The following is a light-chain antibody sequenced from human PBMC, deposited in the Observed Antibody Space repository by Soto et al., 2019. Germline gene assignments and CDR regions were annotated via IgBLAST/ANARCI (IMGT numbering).Light chain of an antibody. V-gene: IGLV1-44*01. Sequence: QSVLTQPPSASGTPGQRVTVSCSGSSSNIGSNTVNWYQQLPGTAPKLLIYSNNQRPSGVPDRFSDSKSGTSASRAISGLQSEDEADYYCAAWDDSLNGPVFGGGPKVTVL. J-gene: IGLJ3*02. CDR1: SSNIGSNT. CDR3: AAWDDSLNGPV. CDR2: SNN.